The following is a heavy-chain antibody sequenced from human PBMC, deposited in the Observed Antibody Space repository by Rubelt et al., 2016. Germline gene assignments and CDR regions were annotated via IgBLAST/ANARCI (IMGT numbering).Heavy chain of an antibody. D-gene: IGHD3-10*01. CDR3: ARVPFGYFDY. Sequence: QLQLQESGPGLVKPSETLSLTCAVSGASISSSSYYWGWIRQPPGKGLEWIGSVYKSGTTYYNPSIKSRVTISVDTSKNQFPLKLSSVTAADTALYHCARVPFGYFDYWGQGTLVTVSS. V-gene: IGHV4-39*07. CDR2: VYKSGTT. J-gene: IGHJ4*02. CDR1: GASISSSSYY.